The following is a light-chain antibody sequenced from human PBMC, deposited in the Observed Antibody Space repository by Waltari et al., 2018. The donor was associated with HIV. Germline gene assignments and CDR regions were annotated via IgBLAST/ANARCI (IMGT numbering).Light chain of an antibody. Sequence: QSALTQPASVSGSPPQSITISCSGTRVDVGGYSSCVWLLHHPGKAPKVIIHDGTNRPSGVSYRFSGSKSDDSASLTISGLQAEDEAVYFCSPYTSNSVFFGGGTRLTVL. CDR2: DGT. CDR1: RVDVGGYSS. J-gene: IGLJ2*01. V-gene: IGLV2-14*01. CDR3: SPYTSNSVF.